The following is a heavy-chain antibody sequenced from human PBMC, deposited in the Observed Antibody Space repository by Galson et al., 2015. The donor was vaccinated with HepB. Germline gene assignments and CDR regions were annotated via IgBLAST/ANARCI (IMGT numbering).Heavy chain of an antibody. CDR3: ARDGGKPVWFGELWASVNFDH. J-gene: IGHJ4*02. Sequence: SVKVSCKASGFSFISSVIHWVRQAPGQRLEWMGRINAGNGNTKYPQKFQGRVTITRYTSASTAYMELSSLRFEDTAVYYCARDGGKPVWFGELWASVNFDHWGQGTLVTVSS. CDR2: INAGNGNT. CDR1: GFSFISSV. D-gene: IGHD3-10*01. V-gene: IGHV1-3*01.